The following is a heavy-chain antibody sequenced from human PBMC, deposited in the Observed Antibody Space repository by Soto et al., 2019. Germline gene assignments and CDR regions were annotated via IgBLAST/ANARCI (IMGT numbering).Heavy chain of an antibody. CDR2: ISYDGSNK. CDR1: GFTFSDYG. J-gene: IGHJ4*02. V-gene: IGHV3-30*03. CDR3: ARDGSLRGVVVVAATPSPFDY. D-gene: IGHD2-15*01. Sequence: PGGSLRLSCAASGFTFSDYGMHWVRQAPGKGLEWVAVISYDGSNKYYADSVKGRFTISRDNSKNTLYLQMNSLRAEDTAVYYCARDGSLRGVVVVAATPSPFDYWGQGTLVTVSS.